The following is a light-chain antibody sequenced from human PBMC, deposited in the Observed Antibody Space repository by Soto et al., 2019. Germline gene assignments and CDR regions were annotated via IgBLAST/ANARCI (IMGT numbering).Light chain of an antibody. Sequence: DIQMTQSPSSVSASVGYRLTITCRASQDIGSWFAWYQQKPGKVPKXLIYAASILQSGVPSRFSGSGSGTDFTLTINNLQTEDFATYYCQQAKSFPVSFGQGTRLEIK. CDR1: QDIGSW. CDR3: QQAKSFPVS. V-gene: IGKV1D-12*01. J-gene: IGKJ5*01. CDR2: AAS.